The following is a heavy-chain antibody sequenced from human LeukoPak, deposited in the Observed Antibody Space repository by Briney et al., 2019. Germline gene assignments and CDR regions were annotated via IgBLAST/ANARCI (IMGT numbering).Heavy chain of an antibody. CDR3: ARRALGAADAFDI. CDR1: GYSFNTYW. V-gene: IGHV5-51*01. Sequence: KSGESLKISCKGSGYSFNTYWIGWVRQMPGKGLEWMGIIYPGDSDTRYSPSFQGQVTISADKSISTAYLQWSSLKASDTAMYYCARRALGAADAFDIWGQGTMVTVSS. CDR2: IYPGDSDT. J-gene: IGHJ3*02. D-gene: IGHD1-26*01.